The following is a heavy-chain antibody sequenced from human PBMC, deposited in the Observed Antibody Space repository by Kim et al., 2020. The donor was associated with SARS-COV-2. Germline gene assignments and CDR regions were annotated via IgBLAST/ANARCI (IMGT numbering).Heavy chain of an antibody. V-gene: IGHV3-48*03. Sequence: GGSLRLSCAASGFTFSSYEMNWVRQAPGKGLEWVSYISSSGSTIYYADSVKGRFTISRDNAKNSLYLQMNSLRAEDTAVYYCARTGQYSGSYFGGGLYYFDYWGQGTLVTVSS. J-gene: IGHJ4*02. CDR1: GFTFSSYE. D-gene: IGHD1-26*01. CDR2: ISSSGSTI. CDR3: ARTGQYSGSYFGGGLYYFDY.